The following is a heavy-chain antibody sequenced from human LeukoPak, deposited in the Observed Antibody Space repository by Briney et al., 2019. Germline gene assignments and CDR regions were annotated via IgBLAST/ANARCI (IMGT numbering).Heavy chain of an antibody. CDR3: ARMGYYDILTGYSYYYGMDV. D-gene: IGHD3-9*01. CDR1: GGSISSYH. V-gene: IGHV4-59*01. Sequence: SETLSLTCSVSGGSISSYHWNWMRQPPGKGLEWIGNTYYSGSTNYNPSLKSRVTISVDTSKNQFSLKLSSVTAADTAVYYCARMGYYDILTGYSYYYGMDVWGQGTTVTVSS. CDR2: TYYSGST. J-gene: IGHJ6*02.